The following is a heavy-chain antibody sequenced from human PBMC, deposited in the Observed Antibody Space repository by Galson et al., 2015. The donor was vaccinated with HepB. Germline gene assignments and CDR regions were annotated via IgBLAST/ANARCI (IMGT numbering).Heavy chain of an antibody. J-gene: IGHJ4*02. CDR1: GFTVSSNY. CDR3: ARGEQWAAVRY. V-gene: IGHV3-53*04. Sequence: SLRLSCAASGFTVSSNYMTWVRQAPGKGLEWVSVIYSGGSTYSADSVKGRFTISRHHSKNTLYLQMNSLRAEDTAVYYCARGEQWAAVRYWGQGTLVTVSS. CDR2: IYSGGST. D-gene: IGHD6-19*01.